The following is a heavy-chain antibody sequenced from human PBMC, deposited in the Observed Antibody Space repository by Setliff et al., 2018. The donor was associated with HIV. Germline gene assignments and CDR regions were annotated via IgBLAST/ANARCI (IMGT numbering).Heavy chain of an antibody. CDR1: GDSISSHY. CDR2: IYTSGST. D-gene: IGHD6-19*01. CDR3: ARERASGWYFDY. J-gene: IGHJ4*02. Sequence: SETLSLTCTVSGDSISSHYLSWIRQPAGKGLEWIGHIYTSGSTNYNPSLKSRVTISVDTSKNQFSLKLSSVTAADTAVYYCARERASGWYFDYWGQGTQVTVSS. V-gene: IGHV4-4*07.